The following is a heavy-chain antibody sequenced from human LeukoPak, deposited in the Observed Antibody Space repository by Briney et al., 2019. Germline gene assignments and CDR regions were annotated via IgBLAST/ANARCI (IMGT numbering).Heavy chain of an antibody. CDR3: ARPSSYGA. J-gene: IGHJ5*02. D-gene: IGHD4/OR15-4a*01. CDR2: INHSGST. V-gene: IGHV4-34*01. Sequence: KASETLSLTCAVYGEFFGDYYWSWIRLPPGKGLEWIGEINHSGSTNYNPSLKSRVTISIDTSKNQFSLKPSSVTAADTAVYYCARPSSYGAWGQGTLVTVSS. CDR1: GEFFGDYY.